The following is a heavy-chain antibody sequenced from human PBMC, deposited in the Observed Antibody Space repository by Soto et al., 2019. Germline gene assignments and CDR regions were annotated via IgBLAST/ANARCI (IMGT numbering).Heavy chain of an antibody. J-gene: IGHJ6*02. V-gene: IGHV6-1*01. D-gene: IGHD6-13*01. Sequence: SQTLSLTCAISGDIVSSNSAAWNWIRQSPSRGLEWLGRTYYRSKWYNDYAVSVKSRITINPDTSKNQFSLQLNSVTPEDTAVYYCAREGIAAAGTRGYYYGMDVRGQGTTVTVSS. CDR2: TYYRSKWYN. CDR3: AREGIAAAGTRGYYYGMDV. CDR1: GDIVSSNSAA.